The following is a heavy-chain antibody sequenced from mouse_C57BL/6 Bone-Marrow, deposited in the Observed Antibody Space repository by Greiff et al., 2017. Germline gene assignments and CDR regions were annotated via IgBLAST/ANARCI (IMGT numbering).Heavy chain of an antibody. Sequence: EVMLEESGGGLVQPGGSLKLSCAASGFTFSDYYMYWVRQTPEKRLEWVAYISNGGGSTYYPDTVKGRFTISRDNAKNTLYLQMSRLKSEDTAMYYCARQGYYGSSWYFDVWGTGTTVTVSS. CDR1: GFTFSDYY. J-gene: IGHJ1*03. D-gene: IGHD1-1*01. CDR2: ISNGGGST. CDR3: ARQGYYGSSWYFDV. V-gene: IGHV5-12*01.